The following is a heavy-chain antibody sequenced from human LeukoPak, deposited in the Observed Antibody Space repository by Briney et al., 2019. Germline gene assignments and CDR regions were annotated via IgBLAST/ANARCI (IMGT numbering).Heavy chain of an antibody. CDR1: GVSITSGVFY. D-gene: IGHD3-3*01. V-gene: IGHV4-31*03. J-gene: IGHJ5*02. CDR3: AREWVPGFASTWSWIDP. Sequence: SETLSLTCSVSGVSITSGVFYWSWVRQHPGKGLEWIGYIYYSGTTYYNPSLMSRVSVSVDTSKNQFSLKLRSVTAADTAVYYCAREWVPGFASTWSWIDPWGQGTLVTVSS. CDR2: IYYSGTT.